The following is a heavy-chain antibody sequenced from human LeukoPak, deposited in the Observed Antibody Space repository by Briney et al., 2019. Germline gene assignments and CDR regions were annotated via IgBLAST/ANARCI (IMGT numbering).Heavy chain of an antibody. CDR2: MNPNSGNT. CDR3: AREGAIGGTIGY. CDR1: GYTYTSYD. V-gene: IGHV1-8*01. J-gene: IGHJ4*02. Sequence: ASVKVSCKASGYTYTSYDINWVRQATGQGLEWMGWMNPNSGNTGYAQKLQGRVTMTRNTSISTAYKELSSLRSEDTAVYYCAREGAIGGTIGYWGQGTLVTVSS. D-gene: IGHD1-7*01.